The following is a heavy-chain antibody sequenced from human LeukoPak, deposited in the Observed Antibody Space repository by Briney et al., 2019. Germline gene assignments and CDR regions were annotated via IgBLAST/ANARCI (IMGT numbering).Heavy chain of an antibody. J-gene: IGHJ4*02. D-gene: IGHD4-17*01. CDR2: IKSRSDGGTT. Sequence: GGSLRLSCAAYGITFINARLNWVRQAQGQGLEWVGRIKSRSDGGTTDYATPVKGRFTISRDDPKTTVYLQMDSLKTEDTAVYYCTTPLTTVTTLPFDSWGQGTLVTVSS. CDR1: GITFINAR. V-gene: IGHV3-15*01. CDR3: TTPLTTVTTLPFDS.